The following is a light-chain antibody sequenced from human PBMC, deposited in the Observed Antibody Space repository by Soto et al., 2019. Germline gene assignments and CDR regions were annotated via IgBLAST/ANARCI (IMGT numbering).Light chain of an antibody. V-gene: IGKV1-27*01. Sequence: DIQMTQSPSSLSASVGDRVTITCRASQGISDYVAWFQQKSGEVPRLLIYAASTLQSGVPSRFSGSGSGTEFNLTISSLQPEDVATYYCQKYNSAPWTLGQGTKVEIK. CDR3: QKYNSAPWT. CDR1: QGISDY. J-gene: IGKJ1*01. CDR2: AAS.